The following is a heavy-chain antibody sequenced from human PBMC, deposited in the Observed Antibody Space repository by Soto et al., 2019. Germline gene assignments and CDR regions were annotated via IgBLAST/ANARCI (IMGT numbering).Heavy chain of an antibody. Sequence: GGSLRLSCAPSGFTFSTYGMHWVRQAPGKGLEWVAVIWYDGSNQYYADSVKGRFTISRDNSKNVLYLQMNSLRAEDTAVYYCARDLGAFNYGSAYFDYWGQGTPVTVSS. CDR2: IWYDGSNQ. V-gene: IGHV3-33*01. D-gene: IGHD3-10*01. CDR3: ARDLGAFNYGSAYFDY. J-gene: IGHJ4*02. CDR1: GFTFSTYG.